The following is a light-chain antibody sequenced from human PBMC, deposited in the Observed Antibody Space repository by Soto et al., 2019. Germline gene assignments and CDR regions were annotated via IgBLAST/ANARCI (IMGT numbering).Light chain of an antibody. CDR3: QQYGSSFRYT. CDR2: GAS. V-gene: IGKV3-20*01. J-gene: IGKJ2*01. CDR1: QSVNGNY. Sequence: EIVLKQSPGTLSLSPGERATLSCRASQSVNGNYLTWYQQKPGQAPRLLIYGASSRATGIPDRFSGSGSGTDFNLTISRLEPEDLAVYYCQQYGSSFRYTFGQGTKLEIK.